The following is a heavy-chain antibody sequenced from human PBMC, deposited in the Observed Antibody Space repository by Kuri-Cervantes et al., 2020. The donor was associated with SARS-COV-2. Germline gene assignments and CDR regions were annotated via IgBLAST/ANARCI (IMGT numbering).Heavy chain of an antibody. CDR3: ARDSDDDVLISYSAPEYFQH. V-gene: IGHV3-30-3*01. CDR1: RFTFNTYR. Sequence: GESLKISCVASRFTFNTYRMNWVRQAPGKGLEWLAVISYDGRNNYYADSVKGRFTISRDNTKNSMYRHMNSLRAEDTAVYYCARDSDDDVLISYSAPEYFQHWGQGTPVTVSS. D-gene: IGHD3-9*01. J-gene: IGHJ1*01. CDR2: ISYDGRNN.